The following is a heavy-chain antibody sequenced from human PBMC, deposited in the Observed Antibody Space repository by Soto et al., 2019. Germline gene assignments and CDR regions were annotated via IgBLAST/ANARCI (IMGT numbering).Heavy chain of an antibody. V-gene: IGHV3-11*06. J-gene: IGHJ4*02. CDR2: ISSTSTYT. D-gene: IGHD5-12*01. CDR1: GFIFSDYY. Sequence: KRGGSMRLSCAASGFIFSDYYMNPVPQPPGKGLEWISFISSTSTYTNYADSVKGRFTVSRDNAKNSLYLQMNSLRDEDTAVYCCGRGSDIAGPQDYWVQGTMVTVSS. CDR3: GRGSDIAGPQDY.